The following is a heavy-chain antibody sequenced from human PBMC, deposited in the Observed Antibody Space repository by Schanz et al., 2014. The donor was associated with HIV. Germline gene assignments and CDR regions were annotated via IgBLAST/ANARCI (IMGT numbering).Heavy chain of an antibody. V-gene: IGHV1-46*01. J-gene: IGHJ4*02. Sequence: QVQLVQSGAEVKKPGASVRVSCKTSGYIFTSNGISWVRQAPGQGLEWMGIINPSGGSTSYAQKFQGRVTMTRDTSTSTAYMDLRSLRSDDTAVYYCARGAAEMATMTPWRYWGQGTLVTVSS. D-gene: IGHD5-12*01. CDR3: ARGAAEMATMTPWRY. CDR1: GYIFTSNG. CDR2: INPSGGST.